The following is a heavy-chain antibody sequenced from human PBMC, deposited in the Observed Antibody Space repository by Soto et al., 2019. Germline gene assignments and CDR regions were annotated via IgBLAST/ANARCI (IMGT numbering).Heavy chain of an antibody. J-gene: IGHJ4*02. CDR3: ARQVAGNEPLDY. CDR2: INTYNGNT. Sequence: ASVKVSCKASGYTFTSYGISWVRQAPGQGLEWMGWINTYNGNTNYAQKVQGRVTMTTDTSTRTAYMELRSLRSDDTAVYYCARQVAGNEPLDYWGQGALVTVSS. V-gene: IGHV1-18*01. D-gene: IGHD6-19*01. CDR1: GYTFTSYG.